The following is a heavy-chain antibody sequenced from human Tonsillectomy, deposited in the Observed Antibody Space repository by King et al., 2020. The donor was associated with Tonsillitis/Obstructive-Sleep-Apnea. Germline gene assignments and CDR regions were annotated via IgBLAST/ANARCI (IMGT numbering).Heavy chain of an antibody. CDR1: GFTFDDYD. D-gene: IGHD3-3*01. CDR2: INWNGGST. CDR3: ARGSPYYGFWSATDPASYGMDV. J-gene: IGHJ6*02. V-gene: IGHV3-20*04. Sequence: VQLVESGGGVVRPGGSLRLSCAASGFTFDDYDMSWVRQAPGKGLEWVAGINWNGGSTGYADSVKGRFTISRDNAKNSLYLQMNSLRAEDTALYYCARGSPYYGFWSATDPASYGMDVWGQGTTVTVSS.